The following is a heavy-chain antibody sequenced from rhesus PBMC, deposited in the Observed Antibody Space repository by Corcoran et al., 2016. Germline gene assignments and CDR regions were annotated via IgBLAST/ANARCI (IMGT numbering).Heavy chain of an antibody. Sequence: HVQLQESGPGLVNPSETLSLTCSVSGGSISSRNWWSCMRLPPVTGLEWIGYISGSSGSNYYNPSRKSRVTISKDTSKNQSSLKLSSGTAADTAVYYCASKKWIQLQLGAFDFWGQGLRVTVSS. V-gene: IGHV4-65*02. D-gene: IGHD5-12*01. CDR2: ISGSSGSN. J-gene: IGHJ3*01. CDR3: ASKKWIQLQLGAFDF. CDR1: GGSISSRNW.